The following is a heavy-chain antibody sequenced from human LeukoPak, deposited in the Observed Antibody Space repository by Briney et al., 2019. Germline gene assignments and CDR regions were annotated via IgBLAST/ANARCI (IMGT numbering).Heavy chain of an antibody. CDR3: AKDRTSMVTTGLDY. CDR2: ISGGGRNT. V-gene: IGHV3-23*01. CDR1: GITFSNYV. J-gene: IGHJ4*02. D-gene: IGHD4-17*01. Sequence: GGSLRLSCAASGITFSNYVMSWVRQAPGKGLEWVSAISGGGRNTYYAASVKGRFTISRDNSKNMLHLQMNSLRAEDTAVYCRAKDRTSMVTTGLDYWGQGTLVTVSS.